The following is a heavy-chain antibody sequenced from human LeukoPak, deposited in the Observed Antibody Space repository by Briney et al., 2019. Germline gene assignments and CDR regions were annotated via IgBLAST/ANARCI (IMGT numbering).Heavy chain of an antibody. CDR2: ISNNGGYT. Sequence: GGSLRLSCAASGFTFSSSAMSWVRQAPGKGLEWVSAISNNGGYTYYADSVQGRFTISRDNSKNTLYLQMNSLRAEDTAVYYCAKSFDYGGKEFVDYWGQGTLVTVSS. J-gene: IGHJ4*02. D-gene: IGHD4-23*01. CDR3: AKSFDYGGKEFVDY. V-gene: IGHV3-23*01. CDR1: GFTFSSSA.